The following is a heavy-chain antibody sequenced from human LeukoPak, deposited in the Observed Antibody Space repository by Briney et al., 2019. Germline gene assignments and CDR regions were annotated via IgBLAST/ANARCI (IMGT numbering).Heavy chain of an antibody. D-gene: IGHD2-21*02. J-gene: IGHJ4*02. Sequence: SETLSLTCAVYGGSFSGYYWSWIRQPPGKGLEWIGEINHSGSTNYNPSLKSRVTISVDTSKNQFSLKLSSVTAADTAVYYRARRNTEHIVVVTATHFDYWGQGTLVTVS. CDR2: INHSGST. CDR3: ARRNTEHIVVVTATHFDY. V-gene: IGHV4-34*01. CDR1: GGSFSGYY.